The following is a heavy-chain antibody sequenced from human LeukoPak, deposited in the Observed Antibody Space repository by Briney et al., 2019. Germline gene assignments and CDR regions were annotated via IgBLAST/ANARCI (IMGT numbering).Heavy chain of an antibody. D-gene: IGHD1-26*01. CDR2: ISYDGSNK. CDR1: GFTFSSYG. V-gene: IGHV3-30*18. CDR3: AKIDVGATMTGFEY. J-gene: IGHJ4*02. Sequence: GGSLRLSCAASGFTFSSYGMHWVRQAPGKGLEWVAVISYDGSNKYYADSVKGRFTISRDNSKNTLYLQMNSLRAEDTAVYYCAKIDVGATMTGFEYWGQGTLVTVSS.